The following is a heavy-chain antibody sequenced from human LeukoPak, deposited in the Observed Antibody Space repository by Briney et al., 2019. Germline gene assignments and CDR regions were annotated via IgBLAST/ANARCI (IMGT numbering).Heavy chain of an antibody. V-gene: IGHV3-21*01. CDR1: GFTFSSYS. J-gene: IGHJ4*02. D-gene: IGHD4-17*01. CDR2: ISSSSSYI. CDR3: ARGWMTTVSSLNY. Sequence: GGSLRLSCAASGFTFSSYSMNWVRQAPGKGLEWVSSISSSSSYIYYADSVKGRFTISRDNAKNSLYLQMNSLRAEDTAVYYCARGWMTTVSSLNYWGQGTLVTVSS.